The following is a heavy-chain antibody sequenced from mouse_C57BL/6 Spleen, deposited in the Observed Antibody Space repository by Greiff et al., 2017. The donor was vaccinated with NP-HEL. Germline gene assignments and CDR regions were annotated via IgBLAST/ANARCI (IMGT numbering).Heavy chain of an antibody. CDR2: INPSNGGT. CDR1: GYTFTSYW. CDR3: ASPGSSYEGYFDY. J-gene: IGHJ2*01. V-gene: IGHV1-53*01. Sequence: QVQLQQPGTELVKPGASVKLSCKASGYTFTSYWMHWVKQRPGQGLEWIGNINPSNGGTNYNEKFKSKATLTVDKPSSTAYMQLSSLTSEDSAVYYCASPGSSYEGYFDYWGQGTTLTVSS. D-gene: IGHD1-1*01.